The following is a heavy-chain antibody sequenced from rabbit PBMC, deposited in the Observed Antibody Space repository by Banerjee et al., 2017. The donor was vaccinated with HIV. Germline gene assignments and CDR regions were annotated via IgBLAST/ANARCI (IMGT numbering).Heavy chain of an antibody. J-gene: IGHJ4*01. D-gene: IGHD1-1*01. V-gene: IGHV1S45*01. Sequence: QDQLEESGGDLVKPEGSLTLTCTASGFSFSNKYVMCWVRQAPGKGLEWIGCINTSSGNTVYASWAKGRFTISKTSSTTVTLQMTSLTAADTATYFCARDLTSVTGWNFNLWGPGTLVTVS. CDR1: GFSFSNKYV. CDR3: ARDLTSVTGWNFNL. CDR2: INTSSGNT.